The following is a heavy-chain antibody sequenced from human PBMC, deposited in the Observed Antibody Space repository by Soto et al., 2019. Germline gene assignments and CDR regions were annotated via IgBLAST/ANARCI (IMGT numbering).Heavy chain of an antibody. CDR3: ARDPHEFWTSYWFDP. J-gene: IGHJ5*02. V-gene: IGHV1-18*01. CDR1: GYTFNTYG. Sequence: KVSCKTSGYTFNTYGINWVRQAPGQGLELMGWISAYDGKTTYAEKFQGRVTMTTDTSTSTAYMELRSLRSDDTAIYYCARDPHEFWTSYWFDPWGQGTPVTVSS. CDR2: ISAYDGKT. D-gene: IGHD3-3*01.